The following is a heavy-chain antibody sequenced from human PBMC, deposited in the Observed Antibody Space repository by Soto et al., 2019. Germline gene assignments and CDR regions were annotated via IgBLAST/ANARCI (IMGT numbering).Heavy chain of an antibody. CDR2: IKQDGSEK. V-gene: IGHV3-7*05. CDR1: GFTFRSYW. J-gene: IGHJ5*02. CDR3: ARDSNWFAP. Sequence: EVQLVESGGGLVQPGGSLRLSCAASGFTFRSYWMSWVRQAPGKGLEWVANIKQDGSEKYYVESVKGRCTISRDNAKYSLYLQMNSRRAEDTAGYYCARDSNWFAPCGQGTLVTVSS.